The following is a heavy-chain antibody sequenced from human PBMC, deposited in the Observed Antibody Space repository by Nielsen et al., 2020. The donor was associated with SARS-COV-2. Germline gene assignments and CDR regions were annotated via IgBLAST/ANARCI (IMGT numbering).Heavy chain of an antibody. V-gene: IGHV4-59*01. CDR3: ARLVHGCFDY. J-gene: IGHJ4*02. CDR2: IYYSGST. Sequence: WIRQPPGKGLEWIGSIYYSGSTNYNPSLKSRVTISVDTSKNQFSLKLSSVTAADTAVYYCARLVHGCFDYWGQGTLVTVSS.